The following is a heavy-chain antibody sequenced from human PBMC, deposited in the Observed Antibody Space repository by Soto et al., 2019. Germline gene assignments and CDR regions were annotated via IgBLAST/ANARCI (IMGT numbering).Heavy chain of an antibody. D-gene: IGHD6-6*01. CDR2: INAGNGNT. Sequence: ASVKVSCKASGYTFTSYAMHWVRQAPGQRLEWMGWINAGNGNTKYSQKFQGRVTITRDTSASTAYMELRGLRSDDTAIYYCARVRQLVGYFYYYMDIWGKGTTVTVSS. CDR1: GYTFTSYA. CDR3: ARVRQLVGYFYYYMDI. V-gene: IGHV1-3*01. J-gene: IGHJ6*03.